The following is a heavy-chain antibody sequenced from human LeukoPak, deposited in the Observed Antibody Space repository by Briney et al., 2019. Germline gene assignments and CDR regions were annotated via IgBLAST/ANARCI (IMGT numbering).Heavy chain of an antibody. CDR2: IYYSGST. V-gene: IGHV4-30-4*07. CDR3: ARGQTPYDSSGYYEDAFDI. D-gene: IGHD3-22*01. J-gene: IGHJ3*02. CDR1: GGSISSGGYS. Sequence: SETLSLTCAVSGGSISSGGYSWSWIRQPPGKGLEWIGYIYYSGSTYYNPSLKSRVTISVDTSKNQFSLKLSSVTAADTAVYYCARGQTPYDSSGYYEDAFDIWGQGTMVTVSS.